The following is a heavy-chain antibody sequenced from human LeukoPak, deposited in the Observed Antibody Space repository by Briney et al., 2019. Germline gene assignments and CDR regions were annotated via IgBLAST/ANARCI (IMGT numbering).Heavy chain of an antibody. V-gene: IGHV4-59*01. J-gene: IGHJ4*02. Sequence: SETLSLTCTVSRGSISSNYWTWIRQPPGKGLEWIGYIYYSGSTDYNPSLKSRVTISVDTSKNQFSLKLSSVTPADTAVYYCARVYFRFGYYYFDYWGQGTLVTVSS. CDR1: RGSISSNY. CDR3: ARVYFRFGYYYFDY. CDR2: IYYSGST. D-gene: IGHD3-16*01.